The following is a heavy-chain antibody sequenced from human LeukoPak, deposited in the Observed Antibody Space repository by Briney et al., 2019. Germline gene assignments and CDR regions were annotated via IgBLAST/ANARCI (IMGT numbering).Heavy chain of an antibody. V-gene: IGHV1-18*01. CDR3: ARCYGEYQLLRQGYYYGMDV. D-gene: IGHD2-2*01. Sequence: ASVKVSCKASGYTFTTYDYNMAWVRQAPGQGLEWMGWIGPSNGDTTYAQKLQDRVTMTRDTSTSTAYMELRNLRSDDTAVYYCARCYGEYQLLRQGYYYGMDVWGQGTTVTVSS. CDR2: IGPSNGDT. J-gene: IGHJ6*02. CDR1: GYTFTTYDYN.